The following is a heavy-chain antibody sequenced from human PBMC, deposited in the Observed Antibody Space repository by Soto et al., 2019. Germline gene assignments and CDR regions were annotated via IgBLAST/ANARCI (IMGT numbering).Heavy chain of an antibody. CDR3: ARGRDSNYYGSGSYVALYYYYGMDV. V-gene: IGHV4-34*01. Sequence: AETLSLTCAVYGGSFSGYYWGRIRHPPGKGLEWIGELNHSGRTNYNPPLKSRVTISVDTSKNQFSLKLSSVTAADTAVYYCARGRDSNYYGSGSYVALYYYYGMDVWGQGTTVS. CDR1: GGSFSGYY. CDR2: LNHSGRT. J-gene: IGHJ6*01. D-gene: IGHD3-10*01.